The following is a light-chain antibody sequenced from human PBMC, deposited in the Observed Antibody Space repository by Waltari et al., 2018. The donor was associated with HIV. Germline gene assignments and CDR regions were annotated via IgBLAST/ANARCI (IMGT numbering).Light chain of an antibody. J-gene: IGLJ2*01. CDR3: AAWDDSLNGHVL. CDR1: SSNIGSNP. V-gene: IGLV1-44*01. Sequence: QSVLTQPPSASGTPGQRVTFSCSGSSSNIGSNPVDWYQKLPGTAPRLLIYNNNRRPSGVPDRVSGSKSGTSASLAISGLQSEDEADYYCAAWDDSLNGHVLFGGGTKLTVL. CDR2: NNN.